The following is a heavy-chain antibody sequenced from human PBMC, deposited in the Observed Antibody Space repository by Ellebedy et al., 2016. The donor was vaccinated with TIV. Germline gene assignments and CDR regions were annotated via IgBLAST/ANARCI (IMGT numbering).Heavy chain of an antibody. CDR1: GGTFSSYA. CDR2: IIPIFGTA. J-gene: IGHJ6*02. D-gene: IGHD3-3*01. CDR3: APLGYNYDFWSGSEEGMDV. V-gene: IGHV1-69*13. Sequence: SVKVSCXASGGTFSSYAISWVRQAPGQGLEWMGGIIPIFGTANYAQKFQGRVTITADESTSTAYMELSSLRSEDTAVYYCAPLGYNYDFWSGSEEGMDVWGQGTTVTVSS.